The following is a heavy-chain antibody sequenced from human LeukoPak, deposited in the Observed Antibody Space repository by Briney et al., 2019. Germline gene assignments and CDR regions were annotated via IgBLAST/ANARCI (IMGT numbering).Heavy chain of an antibody. V-gene: IGHV1-2*02. Sequence: GASVKVSCKASEYTFTGYYMHWCRQPPGQGLKWMGWINPNSGGTNYAQKFQGRVTMTRDTSISTAYMELSRLRSDDTAVYYCARGGIVGATRREFDYWGQGTLVTVSS. CDR3: ARGGIVGATRREFDY. CDR1: EYTFTGYY. D-gene: IGHD1-26*01. J-gene: IGHJ4*02. CDR2: INPNSGGT.